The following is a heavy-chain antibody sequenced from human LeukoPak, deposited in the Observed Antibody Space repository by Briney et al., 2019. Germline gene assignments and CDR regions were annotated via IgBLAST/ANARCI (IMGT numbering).Heavy chain of an antibody. D-gene: IGHD3-22*01. V-gene: IGHV3-74*01. Sequence: GGSLRLSCAASGFTFSSYWMHWVRHAPGKGLVWVSRINTDGSSTSYPDSVKGRFTISRDNAKNTLYLQMNSLRAEDTAVYYCARETYYYDSSGYYFHVAEYFQHWGQGTLVTVSS. J-gene: IGHJ1*01. CDR1: GFTFSSYW. CDR3: ARETYYYDSSGYYFHVAEYFQH. CDR2: INTDGSST.